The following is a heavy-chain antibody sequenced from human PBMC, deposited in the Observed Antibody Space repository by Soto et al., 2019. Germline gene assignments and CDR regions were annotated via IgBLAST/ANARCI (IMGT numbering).Heavy chain of an antibody. J-gene: IGHJ4*02. V-gene: IGHV3-23*01. CDR1: GYTFSSFD. CDR3: AHRTGFDY. CDR2: ISGSGGGT. Sequence: EVQLWESGGGLVQPGGSLRLSCAVSGYTFSSFDMSWVRQAPGKGLEWVSTISGSGGGTNYAASVKGRFTISRDISTYTVYLQMNSLRAEDTAVYYCAHRTGFDYWGQGALVTVSS.